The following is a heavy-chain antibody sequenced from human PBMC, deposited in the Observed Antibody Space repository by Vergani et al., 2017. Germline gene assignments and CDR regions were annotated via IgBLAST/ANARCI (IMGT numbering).Heavy chain of an antibody. D-gene: IGHD1-26*01. J-gene: IGHJ4*02. CDR1: GCSISGVSYY. CDR2: NYYSGRT. CDR3: ARDSAVGGTFDS. Sequence: QVQLQESGPGLVKPSQSLSLTCTVSGCSISGVSYYLSWVRPPAGKGLEWIGRNYYSGRTDYNPSLESRVTISVDTSKNTFSLKLNSVTAADTAIYYCARDSAVGGTFDSWGQGTLVSVSS. V-gene: IGHV4-61*02.